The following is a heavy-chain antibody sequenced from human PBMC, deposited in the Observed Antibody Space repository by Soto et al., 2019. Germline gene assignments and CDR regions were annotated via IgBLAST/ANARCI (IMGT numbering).Heavy chain of an antibody. CDR2: ISSTTTTI. CDR3: ARDRYSFWSGCISTDAFDI. CDR1: GLTFSTYS. J-gene: IGHJ3*02. D-gene: IGHD3-3*01. V-gene: IGHV3-48*02. Sequence: GGSLRLSCVASGLTFSTYSMNWVRQAPGKGLEWVSYISSTTTTIYYADSVKGRFTISRDPGGNSLYLQMNSLRDEDTAVYYCARDRYSFWSGCISTDAFDIWGQGTMVTVSS.